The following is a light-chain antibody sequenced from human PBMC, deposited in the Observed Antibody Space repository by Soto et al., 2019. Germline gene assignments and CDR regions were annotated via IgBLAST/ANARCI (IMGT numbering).Light chain of an antibody. V-gene: IGKV1-9*01. Sequence: DIQLTQSPSFLSASVGDRVTITCRASQRISTYLAWYQQKLGKAPKLLIYDASTLQSGVPSRFSGSRSGTEFTLTISSLQPEDFATYYCQQLNGYLELTFGGGTKVDIK. CDR1: QRISTY. CDR2: DAS. CDR3: QQLNGYLELT. J-gene: IGKJ4*01.